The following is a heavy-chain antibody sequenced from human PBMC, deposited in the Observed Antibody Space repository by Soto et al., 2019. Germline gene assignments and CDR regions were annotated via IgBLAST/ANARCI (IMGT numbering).Heavy chain of an antibody. CDR3: ARSIAAALRSGMDV. D-gene: IGHD6-13*01. CDR2: IWYDGSNK. CDR1: GFTFSSYG. J-gene: IGHJ6*02. V-gene: IGHV3-33*01. Sequence: GGSLRLSCAASGFTFSSYGMHWVRQAPGKGLEWVAVIWYDGSNKYYADSVKGRFTISRDNSKNTLYLQMNSLRAEDTAVYYCARSIAAALRSGMDVWGQGTTVTVSS.